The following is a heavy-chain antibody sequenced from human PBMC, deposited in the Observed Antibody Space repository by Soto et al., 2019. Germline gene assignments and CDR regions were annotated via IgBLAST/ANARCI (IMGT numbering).Heavy chain of an antibody. D-gene: IGHD3-10*01. J-gene: IGHJ4*02. Sequence: GGALRLSCAASGFTFSTYAMSWFRQAPGKGLDWVSVISGSGGSTYYADSVKGRFTISRDNSKNTLYLQMNSLRAEDTAIYYCAKIWFGELSHFDSWGQGTLVTVSS. CDR2: ISGSGGST. CDR3: AKIWFGELSHFDS. V-gene: IGHV3-23*01. CDR1: GFTFSTYA.